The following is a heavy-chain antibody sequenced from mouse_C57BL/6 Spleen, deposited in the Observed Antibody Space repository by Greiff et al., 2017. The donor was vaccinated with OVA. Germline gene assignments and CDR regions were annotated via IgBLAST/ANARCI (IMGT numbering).Heavy chain of an antibody. Sequence: EVQLQESGPGLVKPSQSLSLTCSVTGYSITSGYYWNWIRQFPGNKLEWMGYISYDGSNNYNPSLKNRISITRDTSKNQFFLKLNSVTTEDTATYYCASRSSGPFAYWGQGTLVTVSA. CDR3: ASRSSGPFAY. CDR1: GYSITSGYY. J-gene: IGHJ3*01. D-gene: IGHD3-2*02. V-gene: IGHV3-6*01. CDR2: ISYDGSN.